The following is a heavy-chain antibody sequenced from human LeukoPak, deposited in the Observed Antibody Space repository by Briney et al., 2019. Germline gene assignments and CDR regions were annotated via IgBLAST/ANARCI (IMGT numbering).Heavy chain of an antibody. CDR3: ARDHYFGSSGYSRSLDY. CDR1: AISFSIYS. CDR2: INSSSSGI. Sequence: GGCLRLSCAAAAISFSIYSMNWVRQAPGKGLEWIAYINSSSSGIFYTDSVKGRFTSSRDNDKNSLYLQMIGLRAEDTAVYYGARDHYFGSSGYSRSLDYWGQGTLVTVSS. D-gene: IGHD3-22*01. V-gene: IGHV3-48*01. J-gene: IGHJ4*02.